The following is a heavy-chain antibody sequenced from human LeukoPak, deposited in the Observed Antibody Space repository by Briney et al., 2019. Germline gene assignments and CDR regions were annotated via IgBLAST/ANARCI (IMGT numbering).Heavy chain of an antibody. V-gene: IGHV3-7*03. D-gene: IGHD2-15*01. CDR2: IKQDGSET. CDR3: ARDIIVVVVAGTYYYAMDV. J-gene: IGHJ6*02. CDR1: GFTFRTYW. Sequence: GGSLRLSCAASGFTFRTYWMSWVRQAPGKGLEGVANIKQDGSETYYVDSVKGRFTISRDNAKNSLYLQMNSLRAEDTGVYYCARDIIVVVVAGTYYYAMDVWGQGTTVTVSS.